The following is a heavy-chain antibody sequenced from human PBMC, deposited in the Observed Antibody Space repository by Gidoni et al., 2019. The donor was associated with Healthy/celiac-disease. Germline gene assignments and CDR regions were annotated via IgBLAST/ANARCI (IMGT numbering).Heavy chain of an antibody. V-gene: IGHV3-13*01. CDR3: ARGLMYYDSSGYPVDAFDI. CDR1: GFPFSSYA. CDR2: IGTAGDT. Sequence: EVQLVESGGGLVQPGGSLRLSCAASGFPFSSYAMHWVRQATGKGLEWVSAIGTAGDTYYPGSVKGRFTISRENAKNSLYLQMNSLRAGDTAVYYCARGLMYYDSSGYPVDAFDIWGQGTMVTVSS. J-gene: IGHJ3*02. D-gene: IGHD3-22*01.